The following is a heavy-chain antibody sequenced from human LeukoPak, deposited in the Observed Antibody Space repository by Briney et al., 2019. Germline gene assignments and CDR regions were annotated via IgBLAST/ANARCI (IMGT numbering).Heavy chain of an antibody. D-gene: IGHD4-23*01. V-gene: IGHV3-30-3*01. CDR2: ISYDGSNK. J-gene: IGHJ4*02. Sequence: GGSLRLSCAASGFTFSSYAMHWVRQAPGKGLEWVAVISYDGSNKYYADSVKGRFTISRGNSKNTLYLQMNSLRAEDTAVYYCATTRVTHYYFDYWGQGTLVTVSS. CDR1: GFTFSSYA. CDR3: ATTRVTHYYFDY.